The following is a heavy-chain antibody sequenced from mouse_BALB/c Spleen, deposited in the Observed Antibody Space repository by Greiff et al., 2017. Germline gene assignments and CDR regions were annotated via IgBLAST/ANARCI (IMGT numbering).Heavy chain of an antibody. CDR2: ISTYYGDA. J-gene: IGHJ2*01. CDR3: ARKGGGFFDY. Sequence: QVQLQQSGAELVRPGVSVKISCKGSGYTFTDYAMHWVKQSHAKSLEWIGVISTYYGDASYNQKFKGKATMTVDKSSSTAYMELARLTSEDSAIYYCARKGGGFFDYWGQGTTLTVSS. V-gene: IGHV1S137*01. CDR1: GYTFTDYA.